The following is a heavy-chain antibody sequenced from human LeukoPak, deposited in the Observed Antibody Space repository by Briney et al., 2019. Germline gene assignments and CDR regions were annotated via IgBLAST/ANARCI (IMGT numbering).Heavy chain of an antibody. Sequence: PSETLSLTCTVSAGSISRGSYYCSWLRQPAGKGLEWIGRIYTSGSTNYNPSLKSRVTISVDTSNNLSSLKLSSVTAADTAVYYCARDRIVGATPDWFDPWGQGTLVTVSS. D-gene: IGHD1-26*01. CDR3: ARDRIVGATPDWFDP. J-gene: IGHJ5*02. CDR1: AGSISRGSYY. V-gene: IGHV4-61*02. CDR2: IYTSGST.